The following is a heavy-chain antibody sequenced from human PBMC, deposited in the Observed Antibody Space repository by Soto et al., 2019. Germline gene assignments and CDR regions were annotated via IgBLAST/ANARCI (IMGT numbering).Heavy chain of an antibody. Sequence: QGQLVESGGGVVKPGTSPRLSCAPPGFIFSGHGIHWFRQAPAKGLEWVAFTSYDGSNTYYADSVKGRFTISRDNPKNTLFLQMNSLRPNDTALYFCAKDRGSYDIWSGTQRYYAMDVWGQGATVTVSS. D-gene: IGHD3-3*01. J-gene: IGHJ6*02. CDR1: GFIFSGHG. CDR2: TSYDGSNT. V-gene: IGHV3-30*18. CDR3: AKDRGSYDIWSGTQRYYAMDV.